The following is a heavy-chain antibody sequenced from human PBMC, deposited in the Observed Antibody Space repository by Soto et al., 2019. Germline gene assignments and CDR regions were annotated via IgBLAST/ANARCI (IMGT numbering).Heavy chain of an antibody. D-gene: IGHD3-16*01. V-gene: IGHV3-15*01. J-gene: IGHJ6*03. CDR3: TTGVSSPTVGGGYYYYMDV. CDR2: IKSKTDGGTT. CDR1: GFTFSNAW. Sequence: GGSLRLSCAASGFTFSNAWMSWVRQAPGKGLEWVGRIKSKTDGGTTDYAAPVKGRFTISRDDSKNTLYLQMNSLKTEDTAVYYCTTGVSSPTVGGGYYYYMDVWGKGTTVTVSS.